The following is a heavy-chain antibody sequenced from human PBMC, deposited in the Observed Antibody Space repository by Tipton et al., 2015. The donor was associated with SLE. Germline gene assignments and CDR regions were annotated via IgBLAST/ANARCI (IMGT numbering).Heavy chain of an antibody. D-gene: IGHD4-17*01. Sequence: TLSLTCTVSGGSISNYYWSWSRQPPGKGLEWNGYIYYSGSINYKPSLKSRVSISGDTSKKQFSLKLSSVTPADTAVYYCATLSLPYADYEMNWGQGTLVTVSS. V-gene: IGHV4-59*03. CDR2: IYYSGSI. CDR1: GGSISNYY. J-gene: IGHJ4*02. CDR3: ATLSLPYADYEMN.